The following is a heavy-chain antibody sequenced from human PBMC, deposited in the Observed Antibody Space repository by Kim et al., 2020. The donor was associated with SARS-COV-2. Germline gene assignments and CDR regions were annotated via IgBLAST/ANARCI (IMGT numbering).Heavy chain of an antibody. CDR2: ISYDGSNK. CDR3: AKGREELWLYGAVGVHPGYYYGMDV. CDR1: GFTFSSYG. V-gene: IGHV3-30*18. Sequence: GGSLRLSCAASGFTFSSYGMHWVRQAPGKGLEWVAVISYDGSNKYYADSVKGRFTISRDNSKNTLYLQMNSLRAEDTAVYYCAKGREELWLYGAVGVHPGYYYGMDVWGQGTTVTVSS. D-gene: IGHD5-18*01. J-gene: IGHJ6*02.